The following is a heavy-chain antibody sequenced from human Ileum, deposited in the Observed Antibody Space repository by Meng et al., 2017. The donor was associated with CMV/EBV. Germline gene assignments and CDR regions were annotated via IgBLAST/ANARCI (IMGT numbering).Heavy chain of an antibody. CDR1: GGSISSGDYY. CDR2: MYYNGNT. D-gene: IGHD7-27*01. V-gene: IGHV4-31*03. Sequence: SETLSLTCTVSGGSISSGDYYWRWIRQHPGKGLEWIGYMYYNGNTCYDPSLKSRITISVDTSKNQFSLKLSSVTAADTAVYYCARAGRGMDVWGQGTTVTVS. J-gene: IGHJ6*02. CDR3: ARAGRGMDV.